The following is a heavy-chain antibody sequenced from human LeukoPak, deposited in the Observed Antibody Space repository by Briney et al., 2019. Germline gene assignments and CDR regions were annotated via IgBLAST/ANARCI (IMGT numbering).Heavy chain of an antibody. J-gene: IGHJ4*02. Sequence: GGSLRLSCAASGFTFSSYAMSWVRQAPGKGLEWVSAFSGSGGDTYYADSVKGRFTISRDNAKNSLYLQMNSLRAEDMALYYCAKSKYLGGSYDYWGQGTLVTVSS. CDR3: AKSKYLGGSYDY. CDR2: FSGSGGDT. CDR1: GFTFSSYA. V-gene: IGHV3-23*01. D-gene: IGHD3-10*01.